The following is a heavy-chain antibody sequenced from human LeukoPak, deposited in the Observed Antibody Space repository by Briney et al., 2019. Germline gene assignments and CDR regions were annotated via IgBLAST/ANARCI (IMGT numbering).Heavy chain of an antibody. CDR1: GYSISSGYY. D-gene: IGHD3-10*01. J-gene: IGHJ4*02. V-gene: IGHV4-38-2*02. CDR3: ASFRVDQSFNFDY. Sequence: PSETLSLTCTVSGYSISSGYYWGWIRQPPGKGLEWIGSIYHSGSTYYNPSLKSRVTISVDTSKNQFSLKLSSVTAADTAVYYCASFRVDQSFNFDYWGQGTLVTVSS. CDR2: IYHSGST.